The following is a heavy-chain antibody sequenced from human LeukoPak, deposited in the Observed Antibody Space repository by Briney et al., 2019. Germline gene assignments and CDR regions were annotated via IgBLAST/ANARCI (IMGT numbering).Heavy chain of an antibody. D-gene: IGHD1-14*01. J-gene: IGHJ5*02. CDR1: GYTFTSYY. Sequence: ASVKVSCKASGYTFTSYYMHWVRQAPGQGLEWMGIINPSGGSTSYAQKFQGRVTMTRDMSTSTVYMELSSLRSKDTAVYYCARGLTMEDSWFDPWGQGTLVTVSS. V-gene: IGHV1-46*01. CDR3: ARGLTMEDSWFDP. CDR2: INPSGGST.